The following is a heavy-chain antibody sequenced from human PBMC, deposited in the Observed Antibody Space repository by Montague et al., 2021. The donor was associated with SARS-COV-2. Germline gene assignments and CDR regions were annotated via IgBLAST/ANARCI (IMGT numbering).Heavy chain of an antibody. V-gene: IGHV4-39*07. CDR3: ARDVRLGNYEFWFDP. J-gene: IGHJ5*02. CDR1: GGSITTTSYY. CDR2: IYYSGST. D-gene: IGHD3-3*01. Sequence: SETLSLTCTVSGGSITTTSYYWGWIRQPPGKGLEWIGSIYYSGSTDYNPSLQSRVTISVDTSKNQFSLRLSSVSAADTAVYYCARDVRLGNYEFWFDPWGQGTLLTVSS.